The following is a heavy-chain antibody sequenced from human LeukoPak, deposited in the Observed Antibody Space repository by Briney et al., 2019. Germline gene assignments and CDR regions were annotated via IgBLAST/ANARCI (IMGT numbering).Heavy chain of an antibody. J-gene: IGHJ4*02. D-gene: IGHD3-10*01. CDR1: GGSISSYY. V-gene: IGHV4-59*01. Sequence: SETLSLTCTVSGGSISSYYWSWIRQPPGKGLEWIGYIYYSGSTNYNPSLKSRVTISVDTSKNQFSLKLSSVTAADTAVYYCARGSMVRGVMRNFADVDYWGQGTLVTVSS. CDR3: ARGSMVRGVMRNFADVDY. CDR2: IYYSGST.